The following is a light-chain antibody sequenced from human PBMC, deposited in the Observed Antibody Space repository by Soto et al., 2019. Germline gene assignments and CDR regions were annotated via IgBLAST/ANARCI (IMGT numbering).Light chain of an antibody. CDR2: DAS. V-gene: IGKV3-11*01. CDR3: QQRSNWRT. J-gene: IGKJ1*01. Sequence: EIVLTQSPATLSLSPGERATLSCRASQSVSSYLAWYQQKPGQAHRLLIYDASNRATGIPARFSGSGSGTDFTRTISSLEPEDFAVYYCQQRSNWRTFGQGPKVEIK. CDR1: QSVSSY.